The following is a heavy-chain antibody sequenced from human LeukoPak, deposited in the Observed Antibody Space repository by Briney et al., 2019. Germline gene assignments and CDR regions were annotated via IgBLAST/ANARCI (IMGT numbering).Heavy chain of an antibody. CDR2: INPNSGGT. CDR1: GYTFTGYY. CDR3: ARVPIVVVPAASPYFDY. V-gene: IGHV1-2*02. D-gene: IGHD2-2*01. J-gene: IGHJ4*02. Sequence: ASVKVSCKASGYTFTGYYMHWVRQAPGQGLEWMGWINPNSGGTNYAQKFQGRVTMTRDTSISTAYMELSRLRSDDTAVYYCARVPIVVVPAASPYFDYWGQGTLVTVSS.